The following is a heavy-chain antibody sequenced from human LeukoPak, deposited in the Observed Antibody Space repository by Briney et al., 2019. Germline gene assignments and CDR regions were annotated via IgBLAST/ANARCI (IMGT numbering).Heavy chain of an antibody. CDR1: GFTFSAHS. Sequence: GGSLRLSCAASGFTFSAHSMNWIRQAPGKGLEWISYISGSGRSIFSADSVRGRFTISRDNANNSLFLQMNSLRAEDTAVYYCGRGRYYDTSAYNYFDPWGQGTLVTVSS. CDR3: GRGRYYDTSAYNYFDP. J-gene: IGHJ5*02. V-gene: IGHV3-48*01. CDR2: ISGSGRSI. D-gene: IGHD3-22*01.